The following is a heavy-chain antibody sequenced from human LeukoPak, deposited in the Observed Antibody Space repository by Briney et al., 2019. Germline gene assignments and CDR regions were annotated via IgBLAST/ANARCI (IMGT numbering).Heavy chain of an antibody. J-gene: IGHJ5*02. CDR2: IYPGDSDT. CDR1: GYSFTSYW. D-gene: IGHD6-13*01. CDR3: ARQSSSRYSWSDP. Sequence: GESLKISCKGSGYSFTSYWIGWVCQMPGKGLEWMGIIYPGDSDTRYSPSFQGQVTISADKSISTAYLQWSSLKASDTAMYYCARQSSSRYSWSDPWGQGTLVTVSS. V-gene: IGHV5-51*01.